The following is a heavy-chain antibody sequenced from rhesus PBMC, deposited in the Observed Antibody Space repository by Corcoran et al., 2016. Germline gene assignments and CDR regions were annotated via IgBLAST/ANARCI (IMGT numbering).Heavy chain of an antibody. CDR2: INPYNGNT. Sequence: QVQLVQSGAEVKKPGSSVKVSCKASGYTFTDYHMHWVRQAPRQGLEWMGWINPYNGNTKYAQKFQGRVTMTRDTSTGTADMDLSRLRSEDTAVYYWAREGVYTVTMFDYWGQGVLVTVSS. J-gene: IGHJ4*01. CDR1: GYTFTDYH. CDR3: AREGVYTVTMFDY. V-gene: IGHV1S2*01. D-gene: IGHD4-23*01.